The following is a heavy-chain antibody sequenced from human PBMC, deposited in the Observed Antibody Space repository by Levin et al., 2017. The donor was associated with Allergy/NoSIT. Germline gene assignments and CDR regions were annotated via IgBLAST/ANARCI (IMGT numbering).Heavy chain of an antibody. J-gene: IGHJ5*02. CDR3: ARGTPSYSSSWDPYNWFDP. CDR1: GYTFTSYG. Sequence: ASVKVSCKASGYTFTSYGISWVRQAPGQGLEWMGWISAYNGNTNYAQKLQGRVTMTTDTSTSTAYMELRSLRSDDTAVYYCARGTPSYSSSWDPYNWFDPWGQGTLVTVSS. V-gene: IGHV1-18*01. CDR2: ISAYNGNT. D-gene: IGHD6-13*01.